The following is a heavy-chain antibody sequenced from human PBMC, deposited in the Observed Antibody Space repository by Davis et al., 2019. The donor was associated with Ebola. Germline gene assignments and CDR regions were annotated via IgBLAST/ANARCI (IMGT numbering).Heavy chain of an antibody. D-gene: IGHD1-26*01. CDR2: ISYDGSNK. Sequence: PGGSLRLSCAASGFTFSSYAMHWVRQAPGKGLEWVAVISYDGSNKYYADSVKGRFTISRDNSKNTLYLQMNSLRAEDTAVYYCAREWELPSSLLDWGQGTLVTVSS. V-gene: IGHV3-30-3*01. J-gene: IGHJ4*02. CDR3: AREWELPSSLLD. CDR1: GFTFSSYA.